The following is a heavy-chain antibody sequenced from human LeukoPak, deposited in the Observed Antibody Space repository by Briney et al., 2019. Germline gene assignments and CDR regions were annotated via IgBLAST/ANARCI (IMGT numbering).Heavy chain of an antibody. J-gene: IGHJ4*02. Sequence: PGGSPRLSCAASGFTFSSYAMSWVRQAPGKGLEWVSAISGSGGSTYYADSVKGRFTISRDNSKNTLYLQMNSLRAEDTAVYYCAKLRSYGTPIFYFDYWGQGTLVTVSS. CDR3: AKLRSYGTPIFYFDY. CDR2: ISGSGGST. D-gene: IGHD3-10*01. V-gene: IGHV3-23*01. CDR1: GFTFSSYA.